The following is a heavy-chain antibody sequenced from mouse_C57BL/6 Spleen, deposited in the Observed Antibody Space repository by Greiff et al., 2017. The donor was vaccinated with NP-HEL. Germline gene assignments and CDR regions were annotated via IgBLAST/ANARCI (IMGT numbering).Heavy chain of an antibody. Sequence: VQLQQSGAELVRPGASVTLSCKASGYTFTDYEMHWVKQTPVHGLEWIGAIDPETGGTAYNQKFKGKAILTADKSSSTAYMELRSLTSEDSAVYYCTRSSSYWYFDVWGTGTTVTVSS. D-gene: IGHD1-1*01. CDR2: IDPETGGT. V-gene: IGHV1-15*01. CDR1: GYTFTDYE. CDR3: TRSSSYWYFDV. J-gene: IGHJ1*03.